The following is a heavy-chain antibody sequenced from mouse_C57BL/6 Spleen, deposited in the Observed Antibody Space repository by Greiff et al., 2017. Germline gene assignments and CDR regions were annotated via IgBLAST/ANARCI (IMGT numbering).Heavy chain of an antibody. V-gene: IGHV14-4*01. J-gene: IGHJ2*01. Sequence: EVQLQQSGAELVRPGASVKLSCTASGFNIKDDYMHWVKQRPEQGLEWIGWIDPENGDTEYASKFKGKATITADTSSNTAYLQLSSLTSEDTAVYDWSFAGYSNYFDYWGQGTTLTVSS. CDR1: GFNIKDDY. D-gene: IGHD2-5*01. CDR3: SFAGYSNYFDY. CDR2: IDPENGDT.